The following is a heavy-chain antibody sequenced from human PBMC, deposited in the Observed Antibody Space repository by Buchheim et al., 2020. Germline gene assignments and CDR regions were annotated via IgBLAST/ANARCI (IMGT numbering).Heavy chain of an antibody. CDR2: ISSSGDNT. Sequence: DVQLVESGGGLAQPGGSLRLSCAASGFTFRNYAMNWVRQAPGKGLEWVSIISSSGDNTNYADSVKGRFTISRDNSKNTLFLQMNSLRVEDTAIYYCAKTPCTSTNCLDALDIWGQGT. D-gene: IGHD2-2*01. V-gene: IGHV3-23*04. CDR3: AKTPCTSTNCLDALDI. J-gene: IGHJ3*02. CDR1: GFTFRNYA.